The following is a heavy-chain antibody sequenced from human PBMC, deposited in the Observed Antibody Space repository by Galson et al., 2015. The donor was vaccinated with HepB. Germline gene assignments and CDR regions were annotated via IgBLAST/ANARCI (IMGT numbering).Heavy chain of an antibody. CDR2: TSDDGSNK. J-gene: IGHJ5*01. V-gene: IGHV3-30*18. D-gene: IGHD1-20*01. CDR1: GFIFSSFG. Sequence: SLRLSCAASGFIFSSFGMHWVRQAPGKGLEWVALTSDDGSNKHYADSVTGRFTISRDNSKSTLYLQMNRPRPEDTAVYYCAKILGTVRISGTTAPLDSWGQGTLVTVSS. CDR3: AKILGTVRISGTTAPLDS.